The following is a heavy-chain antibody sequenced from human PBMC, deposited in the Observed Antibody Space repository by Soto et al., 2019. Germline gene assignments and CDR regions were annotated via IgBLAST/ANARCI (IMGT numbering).Heavy chain of an antibody. CDR3: AREDGYRGGDAFDI. J-gene: IGHJ3*02. V-gene: IGHV3-7*01. D-gene: IGHD5-12*01. CDR1: GFTFSSYW. Sequence: SGFTFSSYWMSWVRQAPGKGLEWVANIKQDGSEKWYVDSVKGRFTISRDNAKNSLYLQMNNLRAEDTAVYYCAREDGYRGGDAFDIWGQGTMVTVSS. CDR2: IKQDGSEK.